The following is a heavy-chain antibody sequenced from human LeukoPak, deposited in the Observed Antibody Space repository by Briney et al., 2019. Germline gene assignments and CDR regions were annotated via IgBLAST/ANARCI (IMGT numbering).Heavy chain of an antibody. CDR3: ARGTTVTSPSYYYYYYMDV. CDR2: ISAYNGNT. Sequence: GASVKVSCKTSGGTFSSYTISWVRQAPGQGLEWMGWISAYNGNTIYTQKLQDRVTMTTDTSTSTAYMELRTLRSDDTAVYYCARGTTVTSPSYYYYYYMDVWGKGTTVTIPS. V-gene: IGHV1-18*01. J-gene: IGHJ6*03. CDR1: GGTFSSYT. D-gene: IGHD4-17*01.